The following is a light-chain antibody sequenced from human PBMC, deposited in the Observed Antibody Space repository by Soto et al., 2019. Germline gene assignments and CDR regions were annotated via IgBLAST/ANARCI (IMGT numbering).Light chain of an antibody. CDR2: AAS. CDR3: QRYDDAPLT. CDR1: QDISNY. J-gene: IGKJ4*01. V-gene: IGKV1-27*01. Sequence: DIPMTQSPSSLSASVGDRVTMTCRASQDISNYLVWYQQQPGKVPKLLIYAASTLHSGVPSRFSGSGSGTDFTLTISSLQPEDVGTYYCQRYDDAPLTFGGGTNVEIK.